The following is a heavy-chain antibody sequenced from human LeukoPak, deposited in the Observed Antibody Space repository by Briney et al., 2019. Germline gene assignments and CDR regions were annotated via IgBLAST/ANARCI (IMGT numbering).Heavy chain of an antibody. CDR2: IYSDNT. J-gene: IGHJ4*02. V-gene: IGHV3-53*01. CDR3: ARRAGAYSHPYDY. CDR1: GFTVSTNS. Sequence: GGSLRLSCTVSGFTVSTNSMSWVRQAPGKGLEWISFIYSDNTHYSDSVKGRFTISRDNSKNTLYLQMNSLRAEDTAVYYCARRAGAYSHPYDYWGQGTLVTVSS. D-gene: IGHD4/OR15-4a*01.